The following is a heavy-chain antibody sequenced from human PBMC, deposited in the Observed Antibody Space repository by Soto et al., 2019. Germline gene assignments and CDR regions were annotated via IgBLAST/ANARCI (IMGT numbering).Heavy chain of an antibody. CDR3: TKLRGYNSDWHHTDYGMDV. J-gene: IGHJ6*02. D-gene: IGHD6-19*01. V-gene: IGHV3-23*01. CDR1: GFTFSSYA. Sequence: EVQLLESGGGLVQPGGSLRLSCAASGFTFSSYALNWVRQAPGKGLQWVSVISGSGSSTHYTDSVKGRFAISRDNSKNRLYLQMSSLRAEDTAMYYCTKLRGYNSDWHHTDYGMDVWGQGTTVTVSS. CDR2: ISGSGSST.